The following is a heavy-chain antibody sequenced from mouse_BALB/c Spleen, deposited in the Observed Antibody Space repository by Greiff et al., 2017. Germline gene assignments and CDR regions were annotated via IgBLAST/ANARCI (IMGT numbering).Heavy chain of an antibody. CDR2: INPSNGRT. CDR1: GYTFTSYW. D-gene: IGHD2-1*01. V-gene: IGHV1S81*02. CDR3: ARTSPLYYGNYWYFDV. J-gene: IGHJ1*01. Sequence: QVQLQQPGAELVKPGASVKLSCKASGYTFTSYWMHWVKQRPGQGLEWIGEINPSNGRTNYNEKFKSKATLTVDKSSSTAYMQLSSLTSEDSAVYYCARTSPLYYGNYWYFDVWGAGTTVTVSS.